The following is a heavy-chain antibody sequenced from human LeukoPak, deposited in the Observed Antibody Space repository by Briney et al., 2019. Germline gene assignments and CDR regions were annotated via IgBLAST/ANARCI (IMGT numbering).Heavy chain of an antibody. CDR1: GFTFSSYA. V-gene: IGHV3-23*01. Sequence: PGGSLRLSCAASGFTFSSYAMIWVRQAPGKGLEWISYISTTGRTIYYADSVKGRFTISRDNSKNTLYLQMNSLRAEDTAVYYCAKMPGRIPRYYMDVWGKGTTVTVSS. CDR3: AKMPGRIPRYYMDV. D-gene: IGHD1-26*01. J-gene: IGHJ6*03. CDR2: ISTTGRTI.